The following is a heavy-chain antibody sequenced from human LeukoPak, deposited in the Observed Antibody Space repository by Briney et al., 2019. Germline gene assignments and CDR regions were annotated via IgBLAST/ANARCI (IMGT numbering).Heavy chain of an antibody. J-gene: IGHJ4*02. CDR2: IYYSGST. CDR1: GGSVSSGSYY. Sequence: PSETLSLTCTVSGGSVSSGSYYWSWIRQPPGKGLEWIGYIYYSGSTNYNPSLKSRVTISVDTSKNQFSLKLSSVTAADTAVYYCARARGDGYNYEYWGQGTLVTVSS. CDR3: ARARGDGYNYEY. V-gene: IGHV4-61*01. D-gene: IGHD5-24*01.